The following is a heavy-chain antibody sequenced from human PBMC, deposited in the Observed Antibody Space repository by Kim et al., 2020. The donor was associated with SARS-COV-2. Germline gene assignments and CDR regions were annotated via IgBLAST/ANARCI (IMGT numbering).Heavy chain of an antibody. CDR3: ASGGGRYFDWSHGQTDY. V-gene: IGHV1-2*06. D-gene: IGHD3-9*01. J-gene: IGHJ4*02. CDR2: INPNSGGT. CDR1: GYTFTGYY. Sequence: ASVKVSCKASGYTFTGYYMHWVRQAPGQGLEWMGRINPNSGGTNYAQKFQGRVTMTRDTSISTAYMELSRLRSDDTAVYYCASGGGRYFDWSHGQTDYWGQGTLVTVSS.